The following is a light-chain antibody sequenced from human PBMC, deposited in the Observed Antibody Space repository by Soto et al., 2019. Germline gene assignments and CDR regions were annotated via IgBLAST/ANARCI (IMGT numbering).Light chain of an antibody. Sequence: QSALTQPASVSGSPGQSITISCTGTSSDVGGYKYVSWYQQRPGKAPQVIIYDVNNRPSGVPDRFSASKSGNTASLTISGLQAEEEAHSYCRSCTSSSSLVLFGGGTKLTVL. J-gene: IGLJ2*01. CDR2: DVN. CDR3: RSCTSSSSLVL. CDR1: SSDVGGYKY. V-gene: IGLV2-14*03.